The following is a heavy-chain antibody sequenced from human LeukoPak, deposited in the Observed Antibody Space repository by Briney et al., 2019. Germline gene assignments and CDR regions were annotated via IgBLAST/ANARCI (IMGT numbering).Heavy chain of an antibody. CDR2: ISYDGSNK. V-gene: IGHV3-30-3*01. CDR3: ARTLDERGFDY. CDR1: GFTFSSYA. D-gene: IGHD1-1*01. J-gene: IGHJ4*02. Sequence: GRPLRLSCAASGFTFSSYAMHWVRQAPGKGLEWVAVISYDGSNKYYADSVKGRFTISRDNSKNTLYLQMNSLRAEDTAVYYCARTLDERGFDYWGQGTLVTVSS.